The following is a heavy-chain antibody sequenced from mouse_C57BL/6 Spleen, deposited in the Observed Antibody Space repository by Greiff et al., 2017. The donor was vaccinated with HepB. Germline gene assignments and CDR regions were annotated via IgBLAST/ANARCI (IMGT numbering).Heavy chain of an antibody. CDR2: INPYNGGT. CDR1: GYTFTDYY. V-gene: IGHV1-19*01. D-gene: IGHD2-1*01. Sequence: VQLQQSGPVLVKPGASVKMSCKASGYTFTDYYMNWVKQSHGKSLEWIGVINPYNGGTSYNQKFKGKATLTVDKSSSTAYMELNSLTSEDSAVYYCARREIYYGNFYAMDYWGQGTSVTVSS. J-gene: IGHJ4*01. CDR3: ARREIYYGNFYAMDY.